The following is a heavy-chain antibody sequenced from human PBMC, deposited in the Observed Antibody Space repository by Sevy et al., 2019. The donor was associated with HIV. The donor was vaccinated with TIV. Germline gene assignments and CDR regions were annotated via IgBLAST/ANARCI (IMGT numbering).Heavy chain of an antibody. J-gene: IGHJ1*01. Sequence: LSLTCAASGFTFSDYSMHWVRQAPGKGLEWVATISYDGSNKHYADSVKGRFTLSRDNSKNSLFLQMNSLRAEDTAVYYCALERLSSNVAEYFQKWGQGTLVTVSS. CDR3: ALERLSSNVAEYFQK. D-gene: IGHD1-1*01. CDR1: GFTFSDYS. CDR2: ISYDGSNK. V-gene: IGHV3-30-3*01.